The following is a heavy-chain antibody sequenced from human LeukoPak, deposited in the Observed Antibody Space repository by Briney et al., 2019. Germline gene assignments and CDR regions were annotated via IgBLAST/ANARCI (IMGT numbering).Heavy chain of an antibody. CDR3: ARARSYGSGRIKFDY. D-gene: IGHD3-10*01. CDR1: GFTFSTYY. V-gene: IGHV3-21*01. J-gene: IGHJ4*02. Sequence: PGGSLRLSCAASGFTFSTYYMNWVRQAPGKGLEWVSSISSSSSCIYYGDSVKGRFTISRDNAKNSLYLQLSSLRAEDTAVYYCARARSYGSGRIKFDYWGEGTLVTVSS. CDR2: ISSSSSCI.